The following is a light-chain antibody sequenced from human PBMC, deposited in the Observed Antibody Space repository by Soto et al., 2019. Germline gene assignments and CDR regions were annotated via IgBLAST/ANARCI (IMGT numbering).Light chain of an antibody. Sequence: QSALTQPASVSGSPGQSITISCTGTSSDIGAYNFVSCYQQHPGKAPKLMLYDVNIRPSGVSNRFSGSKSGNTASLPISGLQAEDEADYYCTSWTTSTTMIFGGGTKLTVL. V-gene: IGLV2-14*03. CDR2: DVN. CDR3: TSWTTSTTMI. J-gene: IGLJ2*01. CDR1: SSDIGAYNF.